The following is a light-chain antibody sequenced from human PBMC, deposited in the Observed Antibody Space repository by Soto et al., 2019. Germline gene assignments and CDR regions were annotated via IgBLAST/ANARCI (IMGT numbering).Light chain of an antibody. CDR1: QSVGGSS. V-gene: IGKV3D-20*02. J-gene: IGKJ4*01. Sequence: ETVLTQSPGTLSLSPGERATVSCRASQSVGGSSLAWYQQRPGQAPRLLIYDTSKRATGIPDRFSGSGSGTDFTLTISSLEPEDFAVYYCQQRRNWPLTFGGGTKVDIK. CDR2: DTS. CDR3: QQRRNWPLT.